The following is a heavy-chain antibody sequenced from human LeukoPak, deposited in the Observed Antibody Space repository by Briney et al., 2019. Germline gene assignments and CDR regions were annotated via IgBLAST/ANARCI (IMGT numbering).Heavy chain of an antibody. CDR1: GFTFSSYG. D-gene: IGHD6-13*01. CDR2: IRYDGSNK. V-gene: IGHV3-30*02. J-gene: IGHJ4*02. CDR3: ARVKVVAAAAAYYFDY. Sequence: GGSLRLSCAASGFTFSSYGMHWVRQAPGKGLEWVAFIRYDGSNKYYADSVKGRFTISRDNSKNTLYLQMNSLRAEDTAVYYCARVKVVAAAAAYYFDYWGQGTLVTVSS.